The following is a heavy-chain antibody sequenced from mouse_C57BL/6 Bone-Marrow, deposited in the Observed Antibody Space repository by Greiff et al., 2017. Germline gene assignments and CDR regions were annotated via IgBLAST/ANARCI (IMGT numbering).Heavy chain of an antibody. CDR3: SAFDGNYFDF. J-gene: IGHJ2*03. CDR1: GFNITDDY. D-gene: IGHD2-1*01. CDR2: IDPEIGDT. V-gene: IGHV14-4*01. Sequence: EVQVVESGAELVRPGASVKLSCTASGFNITDDYIHWVKQRPEQGLEWIGWIDPEIGDTEYASKFQGKATITLDTSSNTAYLQLSSLTSEDSAVYYCSAFDGNYFDFGDRGTRLTVAS.